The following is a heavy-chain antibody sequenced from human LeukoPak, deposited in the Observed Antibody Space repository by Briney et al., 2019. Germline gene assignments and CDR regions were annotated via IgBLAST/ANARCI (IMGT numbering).Heavy chain of an antibody. J-gene: IGHJ6*02. V-gene: IGHV3-30-3*01. Sequence: SGGSLRLSCAASGFTFSSYAMHWVRQAPGKGLEWVAVISYDGSNKYYADSVKGRFTISRDNSKNTLYLQMNSLRAEDTAVYYCARDRGSGYYLAYYYDMDVWGQGTTVTVSS. CDR1: GFTFSSYA. CDR2: ISYDGSNK. CDR3: ARDRGSGYYLAYYYDMDV. D-gene: IGHD3-22*01.